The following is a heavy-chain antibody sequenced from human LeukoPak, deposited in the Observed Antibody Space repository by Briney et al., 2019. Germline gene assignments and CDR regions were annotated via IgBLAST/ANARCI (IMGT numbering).Heavy chain of an antibody. D-gene: IGHD6-19*01. CDR1: GFTFSSYA. J-gene: IGHJ4*02. Sequence: GGSLRLSCAASGFTFSSYAMSWVRQAPGKGLEWVSAISGSGGSAYYADSVKGRFTISRDNSKNTLYLQMNSLRAEDTAVYYCASKYSSGWPLGYWGQGTLVTVSS. CDR3: ASKYSSGWPLGY. CDR2: ISGSGGSA. V-gene: IGHV3-23*01.